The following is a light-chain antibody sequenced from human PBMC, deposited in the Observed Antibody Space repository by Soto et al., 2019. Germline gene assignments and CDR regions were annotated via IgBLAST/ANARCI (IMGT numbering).Light chain of an antibody. J-gene: IGKJ5*01. CDR1: QSVSSSY. CDR2: GAS. CDR3: QQYGSSLSIT. Sequence: DIVLTQSPGTLSLSPGERATLSCRASQSVSSSYLAWYQQKPGQAPRLLIYGASSRATGIPDRFSGSGSGTDFTLTISRLEPEDLAVYYCQQYGSSLSITFGQGTRLEIK. V-gene: IGKV3-20*01.